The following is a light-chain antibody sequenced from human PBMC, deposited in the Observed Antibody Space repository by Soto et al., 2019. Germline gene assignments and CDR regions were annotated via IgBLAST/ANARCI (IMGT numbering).Light chain of an antibody. CDR1: SSDVGGHNY. CDR3: SSYTSSSTLVV. V-gene: IGLV2-14*03. J-gene: IGLJ2*01. CDR2: DVT. Sequence: QSALTQPASVSGSPGQSITISCTGTSSDVGGHNYVSWYQQHPDKAPKLMIYDVTYRPSGVSNRFSGSKSGNTASLTISGLQAEDEADYYCSSYTSSSTLVVFGGGTKLTVL.